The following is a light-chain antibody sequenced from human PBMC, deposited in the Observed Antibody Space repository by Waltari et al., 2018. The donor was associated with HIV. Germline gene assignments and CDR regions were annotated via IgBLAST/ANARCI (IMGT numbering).Light chain of an antibody. J-gene: IGLJ3*02. CDR1: SGSVAANF. CDR2: ADN. Sequence: NFMLTQPHSVSASPGETVTISCTHSSGSVAANFVQWFQQRPGSSPPTVIYADNERPSGVPDRFSGSIDSSSSSASFTAFLTISGLKTEDEAVYYCQSYDSDSLVFGGGTRLTVL. CDR3: QSYDSDSLV. V-gene: IGLV6-57*01.